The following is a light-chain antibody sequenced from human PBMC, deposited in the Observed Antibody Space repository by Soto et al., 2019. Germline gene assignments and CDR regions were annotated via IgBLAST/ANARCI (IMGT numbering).Light chain of an antibody. CDR2: AAS. V-gene: IGKV1-39*01. Sequence: DIQMTQSPSSLSASVGDRVTITCRASQSISSYLNWYQQKPGKAPKLLIFAASSLESGVPSRFSGSGSGTDFTLTISRLQPEDVATYYCQQSYSSPLTFDQGTRLEIK. J-gene: IGKJ5*01. CDR1: QSISSY. CDR3: QQSYSSPLT.